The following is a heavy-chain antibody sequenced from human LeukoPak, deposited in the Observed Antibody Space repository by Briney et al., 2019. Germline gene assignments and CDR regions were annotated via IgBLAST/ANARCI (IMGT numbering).Heavy chain of an antibody. J-gene: IGHJ3*02. D-gene: IGHD3-10*01. CDR2: INRNSGGT. CDR1: GYTFTGYY. V-gene: IGHV1-2*02. Sequence: ASVKVSCKASGYTFTGYYMHWVRQAPGQGLEWLGWINRNSGGTHYAQKFQGRVTMTWHTSISTAYMELSSLRSDDTAVYYCASSSDDAFDIWGQGTMVTVSS. CDR3: ASSSDDAFDI.